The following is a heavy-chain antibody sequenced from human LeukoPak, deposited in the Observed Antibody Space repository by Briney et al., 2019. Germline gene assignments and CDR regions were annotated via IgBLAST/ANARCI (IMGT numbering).Heavy chain of an antibody. D-gene: IGHD3-22*01. CDR1: GFTFNNYN. Sequence: GGSLRLSYAASGFTFNNYNMNWVRQTPGKGLEWVSSITRDSIYTFYADSVRGRFTISRDNAKNSLSLQMNSLRAEDTAVYYCARVNIYYYDSSGYSAPFDYWGQGTLVTVSS. V-gene: IGHV3-21*01. CDR2: ITRDSIYT. CDR3: ARVNIYYYDSSGYSAPFDY. J-gene: IGHJ4*02.